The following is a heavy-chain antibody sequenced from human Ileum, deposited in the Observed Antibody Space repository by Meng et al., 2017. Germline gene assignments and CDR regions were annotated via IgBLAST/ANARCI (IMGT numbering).Heavy chain of an antibody. CDR1: GGLFSVYN. CDR2: INHSGSS. D-gene: IGHD3-22*01. CDR3: ARNYYGSSGEDSNDY. Sequence: GSVFFIPSETRIRTCAVYGGLFSVYNWRWLWQPPGKGREWNGDINHSGSSNYYTSLKSRGPISVDTSKNLFSLKLSSVTAPETADDYCARNYYGSSGEDSNDYWTQGTLVTVSS. V-gene: IGHV4-34*01. J-gene: IGHJ4*02.